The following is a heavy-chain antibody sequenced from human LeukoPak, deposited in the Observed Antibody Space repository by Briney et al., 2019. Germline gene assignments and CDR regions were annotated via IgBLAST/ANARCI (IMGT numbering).Heavy chain of an antibody. Sequence: GGSLRLSCVTSGFTFSSNAMSWVRQAPGKGLEWVSGINWNGGSTGYADSVKGRFTISRDNAKNSLYLQMNSLRAEDTALYYCARLEGSGSGYWGQGTLVTVSS. CDR1: GFTFSSNA. CDR2: INWNGGST. D-gene: IGHD1-26*01. V-gene: IGHV3-20*04. J-gene: IGHJ4*02. CDR3: ARLEGSGSGY.